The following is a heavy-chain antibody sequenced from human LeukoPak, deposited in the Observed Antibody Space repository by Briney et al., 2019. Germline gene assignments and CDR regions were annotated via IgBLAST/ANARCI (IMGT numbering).Heavy chain of an antibody. Sequence: GGSLRLSCAASGFTFSSYSMNWVRQAPGKGLEWVSSISSSSSYIYYADSVKGRFTISRDNAKNSLYLQMNSLRAEDTAVYYCARVRQSYQLLVVRSAGWFDPWGQGTLVTVSS. J-gene: IGHJ5*02. V-gene: IGHV3-21*01. CDR2: ISSSSSYI. D-gene: IGHD2-2*01. CDR3: ARVRQSYQLLVVRSAGWFDP. CDR1: GFTFSSYS.